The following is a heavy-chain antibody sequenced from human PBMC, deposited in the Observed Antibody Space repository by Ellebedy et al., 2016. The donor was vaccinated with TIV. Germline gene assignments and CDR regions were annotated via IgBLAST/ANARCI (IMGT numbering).Heavy chain of an antibody. CDR2: INAGNGNT. V-gene: IGHV1-3*01. Sequence: ASVKVSCKASGYTFTSRAMHWVRQAPGQRLEWMGWINAGNGNTKYSQKFQGRVTITRDTSATTAYMELSSLRSEDTAVYYCARDGRPHYDFWTAYYPYSMDVWGQGTTVTVSS. J-gene: IGHJ6*02. CDR1: GYTFTSRA. D-gene: IGHD3-3*01. CDR3: ARDGRPHYDFWTAYYPYSMDV.